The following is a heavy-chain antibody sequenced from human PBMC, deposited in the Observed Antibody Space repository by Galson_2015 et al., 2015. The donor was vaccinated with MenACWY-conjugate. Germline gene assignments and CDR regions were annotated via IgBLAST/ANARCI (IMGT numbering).Heavy chain of an antibody. CDR3: ARDGVDTSGCNPIFDY. Sequence: SLRLSCAASGFIFSSYWMSWVRQAPGKGLEWVANIKQDGSQKYYVDSVKGRFTISRDNGKNSLYLQMNSLRAEDTAVYYCARDGVDTSGCNPIFDYWGQGTLVTVSS. V-gene: IGHV3-7*03. J-gene: IGHJ4*02. D-gene: IGHD3-22*01. CDR1: GFIFSSYW. CDR2: IKQDGSQK.